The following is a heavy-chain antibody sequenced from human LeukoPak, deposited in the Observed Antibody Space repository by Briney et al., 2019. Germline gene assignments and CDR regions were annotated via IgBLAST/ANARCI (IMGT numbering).Heavy chain of an antibody. J-gene: IGHJ4*02. D-gene: IGHD3-22*01. CDR2: ISYDGSNK. V-gene: IGHV3-33*01. CDR1: GFTFSSYG. Sequence: GRSLRLSCAASGFTFSSYGIHWVRQAPGKGLEWVAVISYDGSNKYYADSVKCRFTISRDNSKNTLYLQMNSLRAEDTAVYYCARDVGYDSSGPSSYWGQGTLVTVSS. CDR3: ARDVGYDSSGPSSY.